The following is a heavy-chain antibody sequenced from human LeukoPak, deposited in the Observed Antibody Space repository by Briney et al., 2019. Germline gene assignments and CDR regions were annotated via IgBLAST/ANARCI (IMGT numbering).Heavy chain of an antibody. CDR1: GFTFSSYA. CDR3: GSGRLDP. Sequence: GGSLRLSCAASGFTFSSYAMSWVRQAPGKGLEWVSAISGSGGSTSYADSVKGRFTISRDNAKNSLYLQMNSLIAEDTAVYYCGSGRLDPWGQETLVTASS. D-gene: IGHD6-25*01. V-gene: IGHV3-23*01. CDR2: ISGSGGST. J-gene: IGHJ5*02.